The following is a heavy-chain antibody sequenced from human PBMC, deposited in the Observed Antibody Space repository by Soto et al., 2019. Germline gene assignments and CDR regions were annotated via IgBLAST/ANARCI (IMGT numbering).Heavy chain of an antibody. Sequence: QVQLQESGPGLVKPSETLSLTCTVSGGSVSSGSYYWSWIRQPPGKGLEWIGYIYYSGSTNYNPSLKRRVTISVDTSKNQFSLKLSSVTAADTAVYYCARDLSGWEGYYGMDVWGQGTTVTVSS. V-gene: IGHV4-61*01. CDR1: GGSVSSGSYY. CDR2: IYYSGST. D-gene: IGHD1-26*01. CDR3: ARDLSGWEGYYGMDV. J-gene: IGHJ6*02.